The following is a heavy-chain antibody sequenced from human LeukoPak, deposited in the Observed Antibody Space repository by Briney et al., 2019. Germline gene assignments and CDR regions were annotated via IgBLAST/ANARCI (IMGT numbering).Heavy chain of an antibody. CDR3: ARSQTYGDHPPFDY. Sequence: ASVKVSCKASGYSFTGSAMNWVRQAPGQGLEWMGWINTNTGNPTYAQGFTGRFVFSLDTSVSTAYIQISSLKTEDTAVYFCARSQTYGDHPPFDYWGQGTLVTVSS. V-gene: IGHV7-4-1*02. CDR1: GYSFTGSA. J-gene: IGHJ4*02. D-gene: IGHD4-17*01. CDR2: INTNTGNP.